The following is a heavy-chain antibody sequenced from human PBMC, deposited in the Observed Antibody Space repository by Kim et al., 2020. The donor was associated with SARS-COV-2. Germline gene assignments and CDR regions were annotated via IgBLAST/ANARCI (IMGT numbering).Heavy chain of an antibody. CDR3: AKEEGGSATPYYYYYGMDV. CDR2: ISGSGGST. Sequence: GGSLRLSCAASGFTFSSYAMSWVRQAPGKGLEWVSAISGSGGSTYYADSVKGRFTISRDNSKNTLYLQMNSLRAEDTAVYYCAKEEGGSATPYYYYYGMDVWGQGTTVTVSS. V-gene: IGHV3-23*01. D-gene: IGHD3-10*01. J-gene: IGHJ6*02. CDR1: GFTFSSYA.